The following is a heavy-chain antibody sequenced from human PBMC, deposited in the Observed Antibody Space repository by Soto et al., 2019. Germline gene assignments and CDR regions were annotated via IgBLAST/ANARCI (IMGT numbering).Heavy chain of an antibody. CDR1: GYSFTSYW. CDR3: ARAGYDFWSGPRYNRVRGAPDV. CDR2: IYPGDSDT. Sequence: GESLKISCKGSGYSFTSYWIGWVRQMPGKGLEWMGIIYPGDSDTRYSPSFQGQVTISADKSISTAYLQWSSLKASDTAMYYCARAGYDFWSGPRYNRVRGAPDVWGQATTVTVSS. V-gene: IGHV5-51*01. J-gene: IGHJ6*02. D-gene: IGHD3-3*01.